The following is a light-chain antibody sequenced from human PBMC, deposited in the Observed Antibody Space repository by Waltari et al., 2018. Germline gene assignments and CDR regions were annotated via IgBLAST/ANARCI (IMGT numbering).Light chain of an antibody. CDR1: QSISSW. CDR2: KAS. CDR3: QQYNSYSGT. V-gene: IGKV1-5*03. Sequence: IQMNQSPSTLSASVGDRVTITCRASQSISSWLAWYQQKPGKAPKLLIYKASSLESGVPSRFSGSGSGTEFTLTISSLQPDDFATYYCQQYNSYSGTFGQGTKVEIK. J-gene: IGKJ1*01.